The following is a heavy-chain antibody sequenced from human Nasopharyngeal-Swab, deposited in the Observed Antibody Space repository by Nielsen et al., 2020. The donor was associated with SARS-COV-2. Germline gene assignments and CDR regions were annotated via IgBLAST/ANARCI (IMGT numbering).Heavy chain of an antibody. CDR2: INWNGGSR. Sequence: GESLKISCAASGFTFDDYPMHWVRQAPGEGLEWVSGINWNGGSRGYADSVKGRFTISRDNAKNSLYLQMNSLRVEDTALYYCARVGHVDTSMSGAFDIWGQGTMVAVS. V-gene: IGHV3-20*04. CDR3: ARVGHVDTSMSGAFDI. CDR1: GFTFDDYP. J-gene: IGHJ3*02. D-gene: IGHD5-18*01.